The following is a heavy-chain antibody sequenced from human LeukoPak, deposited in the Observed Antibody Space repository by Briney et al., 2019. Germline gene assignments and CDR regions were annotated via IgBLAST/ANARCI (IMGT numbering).Heavy chain of an antibody. CDR3: AKSLYDILTGLFDP. CDR1: GFTFSIYA. CDR2: ISVSGGTT. V-gene: IGHV3-23*01. Sequence: GPSLRLSCAASGFTFSIYAMSWVRQPPGKGLDWVSAISVSGGTTYYADSVKGRFDISRDNAKNTLYLQMNSLRAEDTAVYYCAKSLYDILTGLFDPWGRGTRVTVSS. D-gene: IGHD3-9*01. J-gene: IGHJ5*02.